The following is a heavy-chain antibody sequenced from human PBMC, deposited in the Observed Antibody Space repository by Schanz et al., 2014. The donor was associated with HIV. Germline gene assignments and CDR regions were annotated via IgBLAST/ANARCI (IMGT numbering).Heavy chain of an antibody. CDR3: ANQRYSGTYRPFDY. Sequence: QVQLVESGGGVVQPGRSLRLSCVASGFNFNSYGMHWVRQAPGKGLEWVAVTSYDGTKKHYADSVKGRFTISRDNSKNTVYLRMSGLRAEDTAVYYCANQRYSGTYRPFDYWGRGTLVTVSS. D-gene: IGHD1-26*01. J-gene: IGHJ4*02. V-gene: IGHV3-30*18. CDR2: TSYDGTKK. CDR1: GFNFNSYG.